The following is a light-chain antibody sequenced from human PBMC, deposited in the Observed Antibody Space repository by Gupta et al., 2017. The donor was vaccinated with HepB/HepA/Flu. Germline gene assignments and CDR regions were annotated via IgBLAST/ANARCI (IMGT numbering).Light chain of an antibody. Sequence: RASQSISSNLAWYQQKPGQAPRLLIYGASTRATGIPARFSGSGSGTAFTLTINNLQSEDFAAYYCQQYNNWWSFGPGTKVEIK. CDR3: QQYNNWWS. CDR1: QSISSN. J-gene: IGKJ1*01. V-gene: IGKV3-15*01. CDR2: GAS.